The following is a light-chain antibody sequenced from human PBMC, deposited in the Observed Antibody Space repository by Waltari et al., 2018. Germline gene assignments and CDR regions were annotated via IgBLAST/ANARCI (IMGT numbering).Light chain of an antibody. CDR2: DVT. CDR3: CSYAGTWV. V-gene: IGLV2-11*01. CDR1: GSDVGDSNY. Sequence: QSALTQPRSVSGSPGQSVTISCTGTGSDVGDSNYVSWYQQHPGEAPKLVIYDVTKRPSGVPARFSGSKSGNSASLTVSGLQSEDEADYYCCSYAGTWVFSGGTKLTVL. J-gene: IGLJ3*02.